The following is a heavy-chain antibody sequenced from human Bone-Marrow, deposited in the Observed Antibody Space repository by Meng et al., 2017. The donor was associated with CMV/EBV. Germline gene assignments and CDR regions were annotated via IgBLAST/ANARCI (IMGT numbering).Heavy chain of an antibody. V-gene: IGHV4-39*01. Sequence: SETLCLTCTVSGGSISSSSYYWGWIRQPPGKGLEWSGSIYYSGSTYYNPSLQSRVTISVDTSKNQFSLKLSSVTAADTAVYYCATNSQSIAARRNWYYFDYWGQGTLVTVSS. CDR2: IYYSGST. CDR1: GGSISSSSYY. D-gene: IGHD6-6*01. J-gene: IGHJ4*02. CDR3: ATNSQSIAARRNWYYFDY.